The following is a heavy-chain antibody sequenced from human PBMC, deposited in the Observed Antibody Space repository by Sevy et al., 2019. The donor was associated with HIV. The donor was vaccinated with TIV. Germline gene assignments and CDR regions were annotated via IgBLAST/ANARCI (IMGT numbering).Heavy chain of an antibody. CDR2: IYWNDDD. D-gene: IGHD2-15*01. CDR3: VHRSGYCSGGTCRYGDAFDI. Sequence: SGPTLVKPTQTLTLTCTFSGFSFDTSGVGVAWIRQPPGKALEWLALIYWNDDDRYSPSLKSRLTITKDTSKNQVALKMTNMDPVDTATYFCVHRSGYCSGGTCRYGDAFDIWGQGTMVTVSS. CDR1: GFSFDTSGVG. J-gene: IGHJ3*02. V-gene: IGHV2-5*01.